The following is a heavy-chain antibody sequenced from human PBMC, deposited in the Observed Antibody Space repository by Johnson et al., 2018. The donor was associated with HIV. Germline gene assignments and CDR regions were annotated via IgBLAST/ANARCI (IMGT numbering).Heavy chain of an antibody. CDR2: IKSKTDGGTT. Sequence: VQLVESGGGLVQPGGSLRLSCAASGFTFSNAWMSWVRQAPGKGLEWVGRIKSKTDGGTTDYAAPVKGRFTISRDDSKNTLYLQMNSLKIEDTAVYYCTTGQLGGASDIWGQGTMVTVSS. CDR1: GFTFSNAW. V-gene: IGHV3-15*01. J-gene: IGHJ3*02. D-gene: IGHD6-13*01. CDR3: TTGQLGGASDI.